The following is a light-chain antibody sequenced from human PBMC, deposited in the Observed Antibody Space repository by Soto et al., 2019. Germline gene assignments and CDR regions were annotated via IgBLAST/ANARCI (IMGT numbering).Light chain of an antibody. V-gene: IGKV3-15*01. CDR1: QSVSSN. Sequence: EIVMTQSPATLSVSPGERATLSCRASQSVSSNLAWYQQKPGQAPRLLIYGASTRATGIPARFSGSGSGREFTLTISSLPSEDFAVYYCHQYNNWSPWTFGQGTKVEIK. CDR2: GAS. CDR3: HQYNNWSPWT. J-gene: IGKJ1*01.